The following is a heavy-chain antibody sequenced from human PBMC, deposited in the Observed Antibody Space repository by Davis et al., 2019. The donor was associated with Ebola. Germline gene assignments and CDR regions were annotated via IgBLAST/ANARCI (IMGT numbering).Heavy chain of an antibody. D-gene: IGHD3-3*01. J-gene: IGHJ6*02. V-gene: IGHV1-2*02. CDR1: GYTFTGYY. CDR2: INPNSGGT. Sequence: ASVKVSCKASGYTFTGYYMHWVRQAPGQGLEWMGWINPNSGGTNYGQKFQGRVTMTRDTSISTAYMELSRLRSDDTAVYYCASAYYDFWSGYDGRYYYYGMDVWGQGTTVTVSS. CDR3: ASAYYDFWSGYDGRYYYYGMDV.